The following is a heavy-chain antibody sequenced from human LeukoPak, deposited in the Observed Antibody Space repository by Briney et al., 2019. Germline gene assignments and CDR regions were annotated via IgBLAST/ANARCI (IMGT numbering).Heavy chain of an antibody. D-gene: IGHD3-3*01. J-gene: IGHJ4*02. CDR3: ARDSGPSIYDFWSGYYFDY. CDR2: IGSSGRNT. Sequence: GGSLRLSCAASGFTFSSYAMHWVRQGPGKGLEYVSAIGSSGRNTYYTNSVKGRFTISRDNSKDTLYLQMGSLRADDMAVYFCARDSGPSIYDFWSGYYFDYWGQGTLVTVSS. CDR1: GFTFSSYA. V-gene: IGHV3-64*01.